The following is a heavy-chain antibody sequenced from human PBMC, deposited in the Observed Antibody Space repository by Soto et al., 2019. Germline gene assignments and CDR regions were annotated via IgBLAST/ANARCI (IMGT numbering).Heavy chain of an antibody. CDR2: ITHTGSSK. CDR1: GFTFSDYY. D-gene: IGHD1-1*01. J-gene: IGHJ4*02. CDR3: VKEVPTSAH. V-gene: IGHV3-11*01. Sequence: QVQLVESGGGLVKRGGSLRLSCAVSGFTFSDYYMSWIRQAPGKGLEWVSYITHTGSSKYYADSVKGRFTISRDNAKNSLYLEMSSLRVADTAVYYCVKEVPTSAHWGQGTLVTVSS.